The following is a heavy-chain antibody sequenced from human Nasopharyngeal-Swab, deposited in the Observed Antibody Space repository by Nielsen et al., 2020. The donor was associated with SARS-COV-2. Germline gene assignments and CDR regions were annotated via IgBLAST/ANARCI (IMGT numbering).Heavy chain of an antibody. V-gene: IGHV3-30*03. CDR2: ISYDGINK. Sequence: GGSLRLSCAASGFIFSNYGMHWVRQAPGKGLEWVAVISYDGINKYNADSVKGRFTISRDNAKNSLYLQMNSLRAEDTAVYYCARTSDYWGQGTLVTVSS. J-gene: IGHJ4*02. CDR1: GFIFSNYG. CDR3: ARTSDY.